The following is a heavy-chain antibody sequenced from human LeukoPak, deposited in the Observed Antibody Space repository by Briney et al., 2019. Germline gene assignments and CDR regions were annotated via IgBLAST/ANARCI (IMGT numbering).Heavy chain of an antibody. V-gene: IGHV4-4*09. CDR3: ARHKYSSGWSDY. CDR2: IYTSGST. J-gene: IGHJ4*02. CDR1: GGCVSNYY. D-gene: IGHD6-19*01. Sequence: SETLWLTCTVSGGCVSNYYWSWIRQPPGKGLEWIGYIYTSGSTNYNPSLKSRVTISVDTSKNQFSLKLSSVTAADTAVYYCARHKYSSGWSDYWGQGTLVTVSS.